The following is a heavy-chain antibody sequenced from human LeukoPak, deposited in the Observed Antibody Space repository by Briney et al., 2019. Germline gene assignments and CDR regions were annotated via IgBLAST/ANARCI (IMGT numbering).Heavy chain of an antibody. CDR1: GFTFSSYA. D-gene: IGHD5-18*01. CDR2: ISYDGSNK. J-gene: IGHJ4*02. Sequence: GGSLRLSCAASGFTFSSYAMHWVRQAPGKGLEWVAVISYDGSNKYYADSVKGRFTISRDNSKNTLCLQMNSLRAEDTAVYYCARGRPQGYSYGNAASTDYWGQGTLVTVSS. V-gene: IGHV3-30-3*01. CDR3: ARGRPQGYSYGNAASTDY.